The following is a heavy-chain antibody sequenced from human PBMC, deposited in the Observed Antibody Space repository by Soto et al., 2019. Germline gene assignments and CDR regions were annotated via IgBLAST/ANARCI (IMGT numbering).Heavy chain of an antibody. Sequence: VQLVQSGAEVKKPGSSVKVSCKASGGTFSSYAISWVRQAPGQGLEWMGGIIPIFGTANYAQKFQGRVTITADESTSTAYMELSSLSSKDTAVYYCARDLGYCSGGSCYSSDYWGQGTLVTVSS. CDR3: ARDLGYCSGGSCYSSDY. J-gene: IGHJ4*02. CDR2: IIPIFGTA. CDR1: GGTFSSYA. D-gene: IGHD2-15*01. V-gene: IGHV1-69*12.